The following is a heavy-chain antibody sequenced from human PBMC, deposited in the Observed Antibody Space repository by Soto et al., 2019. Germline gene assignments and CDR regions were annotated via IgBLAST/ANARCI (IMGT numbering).Heavy chain of an antibody. D-gene: IGHD7-27*01. V-gene: IGHV4-61*01. CDR1: GASVSSGSHY. CDR3: ARELGKSGMDV. CDR2: ISSSGGT. Sequence: PSETLSLTCTVSGASVSSGSHYWTWIRQPPGKGLEWIGYISSSGGTNYSPSLKSRDTISLDTSKNQFSLILSSVTAADTAVYYCARELGKSGMDVWAQGTTVTVSS. J-gene: IGHJ6*02.